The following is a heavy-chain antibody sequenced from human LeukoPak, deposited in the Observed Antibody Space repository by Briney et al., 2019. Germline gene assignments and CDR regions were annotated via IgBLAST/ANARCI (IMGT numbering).Heavy chain of an antibody. Sequence: GSLRLSCAGSGFTFNTYAMSWVRPAPGKGLEWVSYISSSGSTIYYADSVKGRFTISRDNAKNSLYLQMNSLRAEDTAVYYCAELGITMIGGVWGKGTTVTISS. CDR3: AELGITMIGGV. D-gene: IGHD3-10*02. V-gene: IGHV3-48*03. CDR2: ISSSGSTI. CDR1: GFTFNTYA. J-gene: IGHJ6*04.